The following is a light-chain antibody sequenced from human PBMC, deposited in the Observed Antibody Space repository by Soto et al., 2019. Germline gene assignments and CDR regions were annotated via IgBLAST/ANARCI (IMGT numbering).Light chain of an antibody. J-gene: IGKJ4*01. V-gene: IGKV1-5*03. CDR2: EAF. Sequence: DILMTQSPSALSASVGDRVTITCRASQNISNWLAWYQRKPGKAPKLLIYEAFSLESGVPSRFSGSRSGTEFTLFISSLQPDDFATFYCQQYDSNPLTFGVGTKVQI. CDR1: QNISNW. CDR3: QQYDSNPLT.